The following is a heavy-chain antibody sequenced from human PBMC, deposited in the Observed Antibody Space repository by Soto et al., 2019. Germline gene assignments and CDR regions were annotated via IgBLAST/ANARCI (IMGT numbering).Heavy chain of an antibody. V-gene: IGHV1-69*12. CDR3: ARGTVTGSEYNFYYYGMDV. CDR2: IIPIFGNT. CDR1: GGTLNSYA. D-gene: IGHD1-1*01. Sequence: QVQLVQSGVEVKKPGSSVKVSCKASGGTLNSYAIDWVRQAPGQGLEWMGGIIPIFGNTYYAQRLQGRVKLTADESTRSAYREMSTLTSEDRAVYYCARGTVTGSEYNFYYYGMDVWGQGTTVIVSS. J-gene: IGHJ6*01.